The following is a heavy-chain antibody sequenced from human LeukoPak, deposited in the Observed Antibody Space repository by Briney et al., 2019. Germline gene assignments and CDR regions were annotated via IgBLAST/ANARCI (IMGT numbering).Heavy chain of an antibody. D-gene: IGHD2-21*01. CDR3: ARIPTEVLWWVS. V-gene: IGHV4-39*01. J-gene: IGHJ3*01. CDR2: IYYSGST. CDR1: GGSISSSSYY. Sequence: SETLSLTCTVSGGSISSSSYYWGWIRQPPGKGLEWIGSIYYSGSTYYNPSLKSRVTISVDTSKNQFSLKLSSVTAADTAVYYCARIPTEVLWWVSWGQGTMVTVSS.